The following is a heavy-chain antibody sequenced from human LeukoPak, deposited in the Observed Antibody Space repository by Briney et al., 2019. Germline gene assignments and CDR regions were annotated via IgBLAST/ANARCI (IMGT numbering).Heavy chain of an antibody. CDR1: GVTFSSYA. V-gene: IGHV3-30*04. CDR3: ARGFGVVVVAATKGKYNWFDP. J-gene: IGHJ5*02. Sequence: PGGSLRLSCAASGVTFSSYAMHWVRQAPGKGQDWEAVISYDGSNKYYADSVKGRFTISRDNSKNTLYLQMHSLRAEDTAVYYCARGFGVVVVAATKGKYNWFDPWGQGTLVTVSS. CDR2: ISYDGSNK. D-gene: IGHD2-15*01.